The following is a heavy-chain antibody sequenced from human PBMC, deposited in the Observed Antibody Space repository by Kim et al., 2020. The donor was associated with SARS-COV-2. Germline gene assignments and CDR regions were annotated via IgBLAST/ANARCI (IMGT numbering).Heavy chain of an antibody. D-gene: IGHD6-13*01. Sequence: GGSLRLSCAASGFTFSTSAMSWVRQAPGKGLEWVSSISGGGDITRYADSVKGRFTISRDNSKNTVFLQVNSLRAEDTAVYYCARQAAGAYYPFDNWGKGT. V-gene: IGHV3-23*01. CDR2: ISGGGDIT. J-gene: IGHJ4*03. CDR3: ARQAAGAYYPFDN. CDR1: GFTFSTSA.